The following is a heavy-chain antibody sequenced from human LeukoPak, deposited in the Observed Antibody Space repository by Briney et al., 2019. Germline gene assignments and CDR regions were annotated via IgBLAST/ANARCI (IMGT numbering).Heavy chain of an antibody. CDR2: IGGDGIA. V-gene: IGHV3-48*04. D-gene: IGHD3-16*01. CDR3: AKDRANWAIDD. CDR1: GFTFTNHP. Sequence: SRGSLRLSCVASGFTFTNHPMNWVRQAPGKGLEWISYIGGDGIAFYADSVKGRFTASKDDARKSMYLQMNSLRVEDTAVYYCAKDRANWAIDDWGQGTQVTVSS. J-gene: IGHJ4*02.